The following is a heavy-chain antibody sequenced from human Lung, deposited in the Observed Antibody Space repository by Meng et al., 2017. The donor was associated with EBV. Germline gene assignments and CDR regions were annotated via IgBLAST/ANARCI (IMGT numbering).Heavy chain of an antibody. CDR1: GISFSDYY. Sequence: QLGVSGGGLVEPGGSLSRSCGASGISFSDYYMTWIRQAPGKGLEWIADISHRGGTVSYAASVKGRFTISRDNAKNSVFLQMSSLRDDDTAIYYCATRQETAMFNSWGQGTLVTVSS. J-gene: IGHJ4*02. CDR3: ATRQETAMFNS. CDR2: ISHRGGTV. D-gene: IGHD5-18*01. V-gene: IGHV3-11*01.